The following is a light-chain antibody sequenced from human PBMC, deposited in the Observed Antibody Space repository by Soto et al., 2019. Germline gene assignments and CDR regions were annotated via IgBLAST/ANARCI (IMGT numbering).Light chain of an antibody. J-gene: IGKJ1*01. V-gene: IGKV3-20*01. CDR1: QSISSSY. Sequence: EMVMTQSPGTLSLSPGKRATLSCRASQSISSSYLAWYQQRPGQAPRLLIYGASSRATGIPDRFSGSGSGTEFTLTISRLEPEDFAVYYCQQYGSSSWTFGQGTKVDI. CDR2: GAS. CDR3: QQYGSSSWT.